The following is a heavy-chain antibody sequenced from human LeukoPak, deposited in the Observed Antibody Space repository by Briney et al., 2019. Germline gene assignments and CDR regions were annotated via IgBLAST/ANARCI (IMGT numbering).Heavy chain of an antibody. CDR2: IIPILGIA. Sequence: SVKVSSTASGGTSSTYAISWVRQAPGQGLEWMGRIIPILGIANYAQKFQGRVTITADKSTSTAYMELSSLRSEDTAVYDCAREARRIQLWFDYWGQGTLVSVSS. V-gene: IGHV1-69*04. CDR3: AREARRIQLWFDY. D-gene: IGHD5-18*01. J-gene: IGHJ4*02. CDR1: GGTSSTYA.